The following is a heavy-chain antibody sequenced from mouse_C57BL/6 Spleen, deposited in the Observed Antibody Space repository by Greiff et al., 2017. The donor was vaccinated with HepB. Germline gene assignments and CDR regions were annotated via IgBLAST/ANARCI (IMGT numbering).Heavy chain of an antibody. CDR2: IDPENGDT. CDR3: TTKGYYSNFSYAMDY. Sequence: VQLQQSGAELVRPGASVMLSCTASGFNIKDDYMHWVKQRPEQGLEWIGWIDPENGDTEYASKFQGKATITADTSSNTAYLQLSSLTSEDTAVYYCTTKGYYSNFSYAMDYWGQGTSVTVSS. J-gene: IGHJ4*01. V-gene: IGHV14-4*01. D-gene: IGHD2-5*01. CDR1: GFNIKDDY.